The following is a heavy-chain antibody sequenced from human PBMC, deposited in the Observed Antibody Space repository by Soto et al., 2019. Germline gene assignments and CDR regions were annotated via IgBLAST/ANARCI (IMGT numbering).Heavy chain of an antibody. CDR1: GYTFTSYG. CDR3: ARDSSSWIDYYYGMDV. CDR2: ISAYNGNT. V-gene: IGHV1-18*01. D-gene: IGHD6-13*01. J-gene: IGHJ6*02. Sequence: QVQLVQSGAEVKKPGASVKVSCKASGYTFTSYGISWVRQAPGQGLEWMGWISAYNGNTNYAQKLQGRVTMTTDTSTSTAYMELRCLRSDDTAVYYCARDSSSWIDYYYGMDVWGQGTTVTVSS.